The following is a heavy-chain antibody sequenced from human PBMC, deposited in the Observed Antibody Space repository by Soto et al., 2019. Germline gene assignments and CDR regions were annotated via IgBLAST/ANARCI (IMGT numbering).Heavy chain of an antibody. Sequence: SQTLSLTCTVSGGSISSGGYYWSWIRQHPGKGLEWIGYIYYSGSTYYNPSLKSRVTISVDTSKNQFSLKLSSVTAADTAVYYCARESLSYGDYVAIHAFDIWGQGTMGTVSS. CDR2: IYYSGST. CDR3: ARESLSYGDYVAIHAFDI. D-gene: IGHD4-17*01. J-gene: IGHJ3*02. V-gene: IGHV4-31*03. CDR1: GGSISSGGYY.